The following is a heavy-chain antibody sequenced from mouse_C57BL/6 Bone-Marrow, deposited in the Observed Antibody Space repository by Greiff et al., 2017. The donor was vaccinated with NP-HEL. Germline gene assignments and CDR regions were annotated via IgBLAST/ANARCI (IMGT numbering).Heavy chain of an antibody. CDR3: TTWPGY. V-gene: IGHV14-4*01. CDR2: IDPENGDT. CDR1: GFNITDDY. Sequence: EVQLQQSGAELVRPGASVKLSCTASGFNITDDYMHWVKQRPEQGLEWIGWIDPENGDTEYASKFQGKATITADTSSNTADLQLSSLTSEDTAVDYGTTWPGYWGQGTTLTVSS. J-gene: IGHJ2*01.